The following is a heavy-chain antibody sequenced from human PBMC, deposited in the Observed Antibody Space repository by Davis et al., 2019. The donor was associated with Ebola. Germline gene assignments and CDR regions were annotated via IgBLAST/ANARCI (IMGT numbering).Heavy chain of an antibody. CDR1: GFIFSNYG. D-gene: IGHD3-3*01. CDR2: LPYDASNN. V-gene: IGHV3-30*02. CDR3: AKDLAFLEGALYGMDV. Sequence: GESLKISCAASGFIFSNYGLHWVRQAPGTGLECVTYLPYDASNNYSAPSVKGRFTISTDNSKSTLYLQMNSLRTEDTAVYYCAKDLAFLEGALYGMDVWGQGTTVTVSS. J-gene: IGHJ6*02.